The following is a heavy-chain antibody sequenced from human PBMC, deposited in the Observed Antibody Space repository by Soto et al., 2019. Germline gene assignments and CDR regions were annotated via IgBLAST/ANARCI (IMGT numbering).Heavy chain of an antibody. CDR2: IYSAGYA. V-gene: IGHV3-66*04. CDR3: ARHLESDY. D-gene: IGHD1-1*01. Sequence: EVQLVESGGGLVQPGGSLRLSCAASGFSVNSNDMIWVRQAPGKGLEWVSLIYSAGYAYYVDSVKGRFTVSRDNSKNTLYLQMDSLRVEDTAVYYCARHLESDYWGQGTLVTVSS. CDR1: GFSVNSND. J-gene: IGHJ4*02.